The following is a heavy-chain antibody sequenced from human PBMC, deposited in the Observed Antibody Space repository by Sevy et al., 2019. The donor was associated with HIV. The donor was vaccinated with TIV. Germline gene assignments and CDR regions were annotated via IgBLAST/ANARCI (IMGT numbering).Heavy chain of an antibody. V-gene: IGHV3-23*01. CDR3: AKYGPIFGVVITSNYALDI. Sequence: GGSLRLSCAASGFTFSSYAMSWVRQAPGKGLEWVSAISGSGGSTYYADSVKGRFTISRDNSKNTLYLEMNSLRAEDTAVYNCAKYGPIFGVVITSNYALDIWGQGTMVTVSS. J-gene: IGHJ3*02. CDR1: GFTFSSYA. CDR2: ISGSGGST. D-gene: IGHD3-3*01.